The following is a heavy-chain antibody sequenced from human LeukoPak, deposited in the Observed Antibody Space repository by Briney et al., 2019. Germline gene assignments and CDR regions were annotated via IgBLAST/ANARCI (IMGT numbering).Heavy chain of an antibody. D-gene: IGHD1-20*01. J-gene: IGHJ4*02. Sequence: GASVKVSCKASGYTFTSYDINWVRQATGQGLEWMGWMNPNSGNTGYAQKFQGRVTMTRNTSISTAYMELSSLRSEDTAVYYCAIGITGTTPFDYWAQGTLVTVSS. V-gene: IGHV1-8*01. CDR2: MNPNSGNT. CDR1: GYTFTSYD. CDR3: AIGITGTTPFDY.